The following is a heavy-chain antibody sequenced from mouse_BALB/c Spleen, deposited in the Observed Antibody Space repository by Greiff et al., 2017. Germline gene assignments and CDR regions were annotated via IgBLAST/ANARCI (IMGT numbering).Heavy chain of an antibody. CDR3: ARGYGNYPWFAY. Sequence: QVQLQQPGAELVMPGASVKMSCKASGYTFTDYWMHWVKQRPGQGLEWIGAIDTSDSYTSYNQKFKGKATLTVDESSSTAYMQLSSLTSEDSAVYYCARGYGNYPWFAYWGQGTLVTVSA. D-gene: IGHD2-1*01. CDR2: IDTSDSYT. V-gene: IGHV1-69*01. J-gene: IGHJ3*01. CDR1: GYTFTDYW.